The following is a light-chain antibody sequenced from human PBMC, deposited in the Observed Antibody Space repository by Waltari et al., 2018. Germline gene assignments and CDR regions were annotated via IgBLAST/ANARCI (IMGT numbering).Light chain of an antibody. V-gene: IGLV2-14*01. Sequence: QSAPTNPPSVSGSPGQSVPTPCTGTSSDVGAYTVVSCDQQHPGKVPKLMMYGVSNRPSVVSERFSGSKSGNTASLTISGLQAEDEADYYCCSYTTSSTLVFGGGTRLTVL. J-gene: IGLJ2*01. CDR1: SSDVGAYTV. CDR2: GVS. CDR3: CSYTTSSTLV.